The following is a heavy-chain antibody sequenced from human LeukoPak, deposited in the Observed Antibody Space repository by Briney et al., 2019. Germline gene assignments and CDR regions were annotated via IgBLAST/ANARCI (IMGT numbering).Heavy chain of an antibody. J-gene: IGHJ4*02. D-gene: IGHD5-18*01. CDR3: AKEGPRYSYGNN. CDR1: GFTFSSCG. V-gene: IGHV3-30*18. Sequence: PGGSLRLSCAASGFTFSSCGMHCVRQAPGKGLEWVAVISYDGSNKYYADSVKGRFTISRDNSKNTLYLQMNSLRAEDTAVYYCAKEGPRYSYGNNWGQGTLVTVSS. CDR2: ISYDGSNK.